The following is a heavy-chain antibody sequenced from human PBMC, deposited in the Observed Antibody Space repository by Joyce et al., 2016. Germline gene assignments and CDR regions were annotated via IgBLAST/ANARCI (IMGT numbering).Heavy chain of an antibody. Sequence: EVQLVESGGGLVQPGGSLSLSCVASGFTFSSYWFHWVRQAPGKGLVWGSRINSDGSTTNYADSVRGRFTISRDNAKNTLFLQMSSLRTEDTAVYYCAREGYSYYYGLDVWGQGTTVTVSS. CDR1: GFTFSSYW. CDR3: AREGYSYYYGLDV. V-gene: IGHV3-74*01. J-gene: IGHJ6*02. CDR2: INSDGSTT. D-gene: IGHD3-22*01.